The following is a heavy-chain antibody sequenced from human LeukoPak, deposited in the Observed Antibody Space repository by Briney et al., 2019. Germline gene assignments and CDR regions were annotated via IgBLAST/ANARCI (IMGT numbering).Heavy chain of an antibody. CDR3: ARREDCGGDCYLADWFDP. CDR2: INHSGST. CDR1: GGSFSGYY. D-gene: IGHD2-21*02. Sequence: TASETLSLTCAVYGGSFSGYYWSWIRQPPGKGLEWIGEINHSGSTNYNPSLKSRVTISVDTSKNQFSLKLSSVTAADTAVYYCARREDCGGDCYLADWFDPWGQGTLVTVSS. V-gene: IGHV4-34*01. J-gene: IGHJ5*02.